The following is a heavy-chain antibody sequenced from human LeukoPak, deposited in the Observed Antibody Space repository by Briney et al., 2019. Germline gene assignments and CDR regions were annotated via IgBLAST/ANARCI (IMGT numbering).Heavy chain of an antibody. V-gene: IGHV1-69*13. J-gene: IGHJ4*02. Sequence: ASVKVSCTASGGTFSSYAISWVRQAPGQGLEWMGGIIPSFGTANYAQKFQGRVTITADESTSTAYMELSSLRSEDTAVYYCARSQYYYDSSGYYLVDWGQGTLVTVSS. CDR2: IIPSFGTA. CDR1: GGTFSSYA. D-gene: IGHD3-22*01. CDR3: ARSQYYYDSSGYYLVD.